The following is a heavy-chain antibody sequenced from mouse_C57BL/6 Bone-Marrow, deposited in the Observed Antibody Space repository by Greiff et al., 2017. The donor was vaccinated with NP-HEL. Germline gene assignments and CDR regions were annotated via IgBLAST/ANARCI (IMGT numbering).Heavy chain of an antibody. CDR2: FYPGSGSI. CDR1: GYTFTEYT. D-gene: IGHD2-2*01. V-gene: IGHV1-62-2*01. CDR3: ARHEVGTMVRAWFAY. J-gene: IGHJ3*01. Sequence: VHLVESGAELVKPGASVKLSCKASGYTFTEYTIHWVKQRSGQGLEWIGWFYPGSGSIKYNEKFKGKATLTADKSSSTVYMELSRLTSEDSAVYFCARHEVGTMVRAWFAYWGQGTLVTVSA.